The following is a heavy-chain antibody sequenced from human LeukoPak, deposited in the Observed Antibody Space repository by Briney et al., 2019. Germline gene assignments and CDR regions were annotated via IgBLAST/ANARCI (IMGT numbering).Heavy chain of an antibody. V-gene: IGHV4-59*12. CDR1: GGSISSYY. CDR3: ARGFCGDYVMFDP. D-gene: IGHD4-17*01. J-gene: IGHJ5*02. CDR2: INHSGSA. Sequence: SETLSLTCTVSGGSISSYYWSWIRQPPGKGLEWIGEINHSGSANYNPSLKSRVTISVDTSKNQFSLNLISVTAADTAVYYCARGFCGDYVMFDPWGQGTSVTVSS.